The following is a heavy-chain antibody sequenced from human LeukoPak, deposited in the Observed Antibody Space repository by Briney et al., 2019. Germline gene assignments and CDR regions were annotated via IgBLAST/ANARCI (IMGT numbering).Heavy chain of an antibody. CDR1: GGSISSYY. CDR2: IYYSGST. CDR3: ARGGRDTGPYWYFDL. Sequence: KPSETLPLTCTVSGGSISSYYWSWIRQPPGKGLEWIGYIYYSGSTNYNPSLKSRVTISVDTSKNQFSLKLSSVTAADTAVYYCARGGRDTGPYWYFDLWGRGTLVTVSS. V-gene: IGHV4-59*01. J-gene: IGHJ2*01. D-gene: IGHD3-10*01.